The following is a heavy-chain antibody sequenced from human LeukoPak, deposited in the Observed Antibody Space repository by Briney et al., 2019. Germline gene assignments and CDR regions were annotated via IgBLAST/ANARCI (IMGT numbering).Heavy chain of an antibody. CDR3: ARHWSHSVAQFGRYYWFDP. D-gene: IGHD2-15*01. CDR1: GGSISGYY. CDR2: VDTSGRT. V-gene: IGHV4-4*07. Sequence: SQTLSLTCTVSGGSISGYYWTWIRQPAGPGLESFGHVDTSGRTNYNSSLMSRVTMSVDTSKDQFSLRLTSVTAADTAVYYCARHWSHSVAQFGRYYWFDPWGQGTLVTVSS. J-gene: IGHJ5*02.